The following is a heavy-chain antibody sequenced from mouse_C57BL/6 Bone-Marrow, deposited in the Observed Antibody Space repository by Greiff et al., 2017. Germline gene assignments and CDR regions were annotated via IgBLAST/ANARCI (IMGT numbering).Heavy chain of an antibody. CDR3: ARGRLFYFDY. J-gene: IGHJ2*01. V-gene: IGHV1-54*01. Sequence: QVQLQQSGAELVRPGTSVKVSCKASGYAFTNYLIEWVKQRPGQGLEWIGVINPGSGGTNYNEKFKGKATLTADKSSSTAYMQLSSLTSEDSAVYFCARGRLFYFDYWGQGTTLAVSS. CDR2: INPGSGGT. CDR1: GYAFTNYL. D-gene: IGHD1-1*01.